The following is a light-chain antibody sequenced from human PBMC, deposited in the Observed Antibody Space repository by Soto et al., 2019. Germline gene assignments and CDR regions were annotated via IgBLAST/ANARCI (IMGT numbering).Light chain of an antibody. CDR2: GAS. V-gene: IGKV3-15*01. CDR1: QSVSSN. CDR3: QQYDNWPIT. J-gene: IGKJ5*01. Sequence: DIVMTQSPATLSVSPGEKATLSCRASQSVSSNLAWYQQKPGQAPRLLISGASPRATGIPARLSGSGSGTEFTLTISSLRSEDFAVYYCQQYDNWPITFGQGTRL.